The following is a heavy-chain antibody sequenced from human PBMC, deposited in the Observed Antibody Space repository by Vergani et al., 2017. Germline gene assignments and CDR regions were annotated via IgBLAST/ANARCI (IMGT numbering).Heavy chain of an antibody. CDR1: GFTFSSYS. D-gene: IGHD6-13*01. J-gene: IGHJ4*02. Sequence: EVQLVESGGGLVKPGGSLRLSCAASGFTFSSYSMNWVRQAPGKGLEWVSSISSSSSYIYYADSVKGRFTISRDNAKNSLYLQMNSLRAEDTAVYYCARDPNPGIAAAGYFDYWGQGTLVTVSS. CDR3: ARDPNPGIAAAGYFDY. V-gene: IGHV3-21*01. CDR2: ISSSSSYI.